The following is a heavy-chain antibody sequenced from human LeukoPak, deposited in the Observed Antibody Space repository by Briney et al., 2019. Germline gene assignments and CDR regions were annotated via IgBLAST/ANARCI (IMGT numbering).Heavy chain of an antibody. J-gene: IGHJ4*02. V-gene: IGHV1-18*01. CDR2: ISAYNGNT. Sequence: ASVKVSCKASGYTFTSYGISWVRQAPGQGLEWMGWISAYNGNTNYAQKLQGRVTMTEDTSTDTAYMELSSLRSEDTAVYYCATRGLYSGSSADLDYWGQGTLVTVSS. CDR3: ATRGLYSGSSADLDY. CDR1: GYTFTSYG. D-gene: IGHD1-26*01.